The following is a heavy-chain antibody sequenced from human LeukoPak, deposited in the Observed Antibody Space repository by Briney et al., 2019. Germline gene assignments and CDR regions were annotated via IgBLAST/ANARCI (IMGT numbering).Heavy chain of an antibody. CDR2: IYYSGST. Sequence: SETLSLTCTVSGGSISSYYWSWIRQPPGKGLEWIGYIYYSGSTNYNPSLKTLVTISVDTSKNQFSLKLSSVTAADTDVYSCARTTAYWGQGTLVTVSS. CDR1: GGSISSYY. J-gene: IGHJ4*02. CDR3: ARTTAY. V-gene: IGHV4-59*01. D-gene: IGHD2/OR15-2a*01.